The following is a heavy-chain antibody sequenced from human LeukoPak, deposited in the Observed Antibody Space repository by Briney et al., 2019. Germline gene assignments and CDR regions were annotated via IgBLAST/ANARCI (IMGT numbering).Heavy chain of an antibody. J-gene: IGHJ6*03. CDR3: VSGLTRRKTDYYYYYYMDV. D-gene: IGHD1-14*01. CDR2: INPNSGGT. V-gene: IGHV1-2*02. Sequence: GASVKVSCKASGYTFTGYYMHWVRQAPGQGLEWMGWINPNSGGTNYAQKFQGRVTMTRDTSISTAYMELSRLRSDDTAVYYCVSGLTRRKTDYYYYYYMDVWGKGTTVTVSS. CDR1: GYTFTGYY.